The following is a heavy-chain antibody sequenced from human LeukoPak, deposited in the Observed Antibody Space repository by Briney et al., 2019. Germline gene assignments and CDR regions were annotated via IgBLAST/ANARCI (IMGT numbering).Heavy chain of an antibody. V-gene: IGHV4-59*01. Sequence: SETLSITCTVSGGSISSYYWSWIRQPPGKGLEWIGYIYYSGSTNYNPSLKSRVTISVDTSKNQFSLKLSSVTAADTAVYYCARASDYVRDAFDIWGQGTMVTVSS. CDR1: GGSISSYY. CDR3: ARASDYVRDAFDI. D-gene: IGHD4-17*01. J-gene: IGHJ3*02. CDR2: IYYSGST.